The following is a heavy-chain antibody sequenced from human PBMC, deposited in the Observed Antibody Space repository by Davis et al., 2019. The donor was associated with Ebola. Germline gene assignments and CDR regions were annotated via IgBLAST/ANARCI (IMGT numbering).Heavy chain of an antibody. Sequence: PSETLSPTCALFGASTSTGGYSWSWIRQPPGKGLEWIGYIYHSGSSYYNPSLKSRVTISVDRSKNQFSLKLSSVTAADTAMYYCARDHGGGSGNWCDPWGQGTLVTVA. D-gene: IGHD3-16*01. CDR2: IYHSGSS. CDR1: GASTSTGGYS. CDR3: ARDHGGGSGNWCDP. J-gene: IGHJ5*02. V-gene: IGHV4-30-2*01.